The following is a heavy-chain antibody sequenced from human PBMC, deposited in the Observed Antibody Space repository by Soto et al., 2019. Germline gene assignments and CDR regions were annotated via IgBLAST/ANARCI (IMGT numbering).Heavy chain of an antibody. CDR3: SLAVAGPYYFDY. D-gene: IGHD6-19*01. CDR2: IYYSGST. J-gene: IGHJ4*02. CDR1: GGSISSSSYY. Sequence: SETLSLTCTVFGGSISSSSYYWGWIRQPPGKGLEWIGSIYYSGSTYYNPSLKSRVTIPVDTSKNQFSLKLSSVTAADTAVYYCSLAVAGPYYFDYWGQGTLVTVSS. V-gene: IGHV4-39*01.